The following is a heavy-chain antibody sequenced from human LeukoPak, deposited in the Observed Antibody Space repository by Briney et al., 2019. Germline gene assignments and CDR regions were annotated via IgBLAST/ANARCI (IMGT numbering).Heavy chain of an antibody. CDR1: GFTFSSHA. J-gene: IGHJ4*02. Sequence: PGRSLRLSCAASGFTFSSHAMHWVRQAPGKGLEWVAVISYDGSSKYYADSVKGRFTISRDNSRNTLYLQMNSLRGADTAVYFCARVPAAGHFDYWGQGTLVTVSS. V-gene: IGHV3-30*04. CDR2: ISYDGSSK. CDR3: ARVPAAGHFDY. D-gene: IGHD2-2*01.